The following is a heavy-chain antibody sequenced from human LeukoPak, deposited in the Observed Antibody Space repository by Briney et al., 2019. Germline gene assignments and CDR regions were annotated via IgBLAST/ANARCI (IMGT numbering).Heavy chain of an antibody. Sequence: PSETLSLTCTVSGGSISSYYWSWIRQPAGKGLEWIGRIYTSGITNYNPSLKSRVTISVDTSKNQFSLKLSSVTAADTAVYYCASSYYDFWCGPQSRLSFDYWGQGTLVTVSS. CDR2: IYTSGIT. D-gene: IGHD3-3*01. CDR1: GGSISSYY. J-gene: IGHJ4*02. CDR3: ASSYYDFWCGPQSRLSFDY. V-gene: IGHV4-4*07.